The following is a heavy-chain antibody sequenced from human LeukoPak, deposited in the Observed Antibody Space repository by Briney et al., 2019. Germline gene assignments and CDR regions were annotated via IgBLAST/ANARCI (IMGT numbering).Heavy chain of an antibody. J-gene: IGHJ4*02. V-gene: IGHV4-59*08. CDR3: EGTDYYDSSGYLRPSLDY. Sequence: SETLSLTCTVSGGSISSYYWSWIRQPPGKGLERIGYIHNSATTNCNPSLKSRVTISLDTAKNQFSLKLTSVTAADTAVYYCEGTDYYDSSGYLRPSLDYWGQGTLVTVSS. D-gene: IGHD3-22*01. CDR2: IHNSATT. CDR1: GGSISSYY.